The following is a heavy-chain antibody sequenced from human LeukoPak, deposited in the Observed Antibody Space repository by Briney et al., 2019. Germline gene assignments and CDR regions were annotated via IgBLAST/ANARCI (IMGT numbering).Heavy chain of an antibody. Sequence: SQTLSLTCAVACGSIITGGYSGSGSRQPRGKRLERIGDIHYSGGTNYNPSLKSRVTISVETSKNQFSLKLSSVTAADTAVYYCASQWVGDKAMASDYWGQGTLVTVSS. CDR2: IHYSGGT. J-gene: IGHJ4*02. D-gene: IGHD5-18*01. CDR1: CGSIITGGYS. CDR3: ASQWVGDKAMASDY. V-gene: IGHV4-30-4*07.